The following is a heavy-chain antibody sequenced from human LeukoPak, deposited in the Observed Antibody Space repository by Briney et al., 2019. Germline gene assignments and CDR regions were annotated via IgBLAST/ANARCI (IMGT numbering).Heavy chain of an antibody. V-gene: IGHV4-31*03. CDR2: IYYSGST. D-gene: IGHD3-22*01. J-gene: IGHJ4*02. Sequence: PSQTLSLTCTVSGGSISSGGYYWSWIRQHPGKGLGWIGYIYYSGSTYYNPSLKSRVTISVDASKNQFSLKLSSVTAADTAVYYCASYYYDSYFDYWGQGTLVTVSS. CDR3: ASYYYDSYFDY. CDR1: GGSISSGGYY.